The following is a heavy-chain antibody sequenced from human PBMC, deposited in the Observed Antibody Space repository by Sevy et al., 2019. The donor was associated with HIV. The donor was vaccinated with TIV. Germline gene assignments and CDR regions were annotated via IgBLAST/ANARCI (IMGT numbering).Heavy chain of an antibody. D-gene: IGHD2-8*01. V-gene: IGHV3-23*01. CDR3: AREGCTRPHDY. CDR1: GINFNIYS. CDR2: LSFGCGKI. J-gene: IGHJ4*02. Sequence: GGSLRLSCVVSGINFNIYSMSWVRQAPGKRLEWVSTLSFGCGKINYADSVKGRFIISRDDSKNTLYLQMNSLRAEDTAVYFCAREGCTRPHDYWGQGILVTVSS.